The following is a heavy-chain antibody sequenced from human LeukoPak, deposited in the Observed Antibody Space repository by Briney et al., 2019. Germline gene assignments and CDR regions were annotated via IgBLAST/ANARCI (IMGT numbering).Heavy chain of an antibody. CDR1: GFSLSGFW. CDR3: ARDSTYTSAWGTPDY. J-gene: IGHJ4*03. V-gene: IGHV3-7*01. CDR2: IRQDGDEK. D-gene: IGHD6-19*01. Sequence: PGGSLRLSCAASGFSLSGFWMSWVRQGPGKGLEWVANIRQDGDEKYYVDSVKGRFTISRDNAKNSLFLQMNSLRTEDTAVYYCARDSTYTSAWGTPDYWGQGTTVTVSS.